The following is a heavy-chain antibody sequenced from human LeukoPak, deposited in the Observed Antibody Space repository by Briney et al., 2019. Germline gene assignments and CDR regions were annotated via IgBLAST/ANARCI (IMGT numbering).Heavy chain of an antibody. V-gene: IGHV4-59*01. CDR3: ARIPGDRPDD. CDR1: GASMTSYY. J-gene: IGHJ4*02. CDR2: MYFGERT. Sequence: KPSETLSLTCTASGASMTSYYWTWIRQPPGKGLEWIGYMYFGERTNYNPSLKSRATISIDTSKKQFSLNLKSVAAADTAVYYCARIPGDRPDDWGQGTLVTVS. D-gene: IGHD7-27*01.